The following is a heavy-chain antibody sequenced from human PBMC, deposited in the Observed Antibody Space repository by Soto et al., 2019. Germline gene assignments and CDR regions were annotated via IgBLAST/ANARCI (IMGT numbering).Heavy chain of an antibody. CDR2: IKSKTDGGTT. CDR3: TTDENDILTGYYRAGEHTYFDY. CDR1: GFTFSNAW. D-gene: IGHD3-9*01. V-gene: IGHV3-15*07. Sequence: GGSLRLSCAASGFTFSNAWMNWVRQAPGKGLEWVGRIKSKTDGGTTDYAAPVKGGFTISRDDSKNTLYLQMNSLKTEDTAVYYCTTDENDILTGYYRAGEHTYFDYWGQGTLVTVSS. J-gene: IGHJ4*02.